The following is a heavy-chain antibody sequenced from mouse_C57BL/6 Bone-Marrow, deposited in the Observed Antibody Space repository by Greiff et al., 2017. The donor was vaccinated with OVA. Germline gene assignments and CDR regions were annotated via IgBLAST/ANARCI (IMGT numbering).Heavy chain of an antibody. CDR2: INPSTGGT. D-gene: IGHD2-12*01. Sequence: EVKVVESGPELVKPGASVKISCKASGYSFTGYYMNWVKQSPEKSLEWIGEINPSTGGTTYNQKFKAKATLTVDKSSSTAYMQLKSLTSEDSAVYYCARSYYILVYYYAMDYWGQGTSVTVSS. V-gene: IGHV1-42*01. J-gene: IGHJ4*01. CDR3: ARSYYILVYYYAMDY. CDR1: GYSFTGYY.